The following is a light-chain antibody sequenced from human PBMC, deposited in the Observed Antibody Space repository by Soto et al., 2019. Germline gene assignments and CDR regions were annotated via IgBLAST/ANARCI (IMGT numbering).Light chain of an antibody. J-gene: IGKJ1*01. Sequence: DIQMTQSPSTLSASVRXXVXXXXXASQTISSWLAWYQQKGGKAPKLLIYKASTLKSGVPSRFSGSGSGTEFTLTISSLQPDDFATYYCQHYNSYSEAFGQGTKVDIK. CDR1: QTISSW. CDR3: QHYNSYSEA. V-gene: IGKV1-5*03. CDR2: KAS.